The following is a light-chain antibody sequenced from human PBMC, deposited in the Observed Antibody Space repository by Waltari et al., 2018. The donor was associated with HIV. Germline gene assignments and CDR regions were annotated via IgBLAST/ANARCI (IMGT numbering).Light chain of an antibody. Sequence: EIVLTQSPGTLSLSPGERATLYCRASQSVSNNSLAWYQQKPGQAPRLLIYGASNRAPGIPDRFSGSGAVTDFTLTISRLEPEDCAVYYCQQYAGSVWTFGQGTRVEIK. V-gene: IGKV3-20*01. CDR1: QSVSNNS. CDR3: QQYAGSVWT. J-gene: IGKJ1*01. CDR2: GAS.